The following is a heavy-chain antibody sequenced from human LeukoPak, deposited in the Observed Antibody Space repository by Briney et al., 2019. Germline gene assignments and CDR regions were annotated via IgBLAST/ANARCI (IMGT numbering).Heavy chain of an antibody. CDR1: GFTVSSNY. CDR3: ARERHSYGWGYYFDY. V-gene: IGHV3-53*01. D-gene: IGHD5-18*01. CDR2: IYSGGST. J-gene: IGHJ4*02. Sequence: PGGSLRLSCAASGFTVSSNYMSWVRQAPGKGLEWVSVIYSGGSTYYADSVKGRFTISRDNSKNTLYLQMNSLRAEDTAVYYCARERHSYGWGYYFDYWGQGTLVTVSS.